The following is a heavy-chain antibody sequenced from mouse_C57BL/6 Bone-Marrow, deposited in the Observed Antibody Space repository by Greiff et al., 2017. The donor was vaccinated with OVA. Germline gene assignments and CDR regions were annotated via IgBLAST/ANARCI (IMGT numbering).Heavy chain of an antibody. Sequence: EVQLQQSVAELVRPGASVKLSCTASGFNIKNTYMHWVKQRPEQGLEWIGRIDPANDNNKYAPKFQGTATMTADTSSNTAYLQLRSLSSEDTAVYCCARGNFGSSFYAMDYWGQGTSVTVSS. V-gene: IGHV14-3*01. CDR2: IDPANDNN. CDR1: GFNIKNTY. CDR3: ARGNFGSSFYAMDY. D-gene: IGHD1-1*01. J-gene: IGHJ4*01.